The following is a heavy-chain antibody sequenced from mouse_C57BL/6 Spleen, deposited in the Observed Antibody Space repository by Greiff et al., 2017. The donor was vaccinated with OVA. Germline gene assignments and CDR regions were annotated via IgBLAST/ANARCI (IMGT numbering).Heavy chain of an antibody. CDR2: INYDGSST. CDR3: ARDKEGFAY. CDR1: GFTFSDYY. Sequence: EVKVVESEGGLVQPGSSMKLSCTASGFTFSDYYMAWVRQVPEKGLEWVANINYDGSSTYYLDSLKSRFIISRDNAKNILYLQMSSLKSEDTATYYCARDKEGFAYWGQGTLVTVSA. J-gene: IGHJ3*01. V-gene: IGHV5-16*01.